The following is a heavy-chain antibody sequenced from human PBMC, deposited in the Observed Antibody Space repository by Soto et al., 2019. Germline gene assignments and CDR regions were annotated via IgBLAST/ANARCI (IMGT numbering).Heavy chain of an antibody. CDR2: IYPGDSDT. J-gene: IGHJ6*01. CDR1: GYTFTNYW. CDR3: AASIFYYGMDV. V-gene: IGHV5-51*01. Sequence: GASLNISCKGLGYTFTNYWIGWVLQMPGKGPEWMGIIYPGDSDTKYNPSFQGKVTISADKSITTSYLQWSSLKASDTAIYYCAASIFYYGMDVWGQGTTVTVSS.